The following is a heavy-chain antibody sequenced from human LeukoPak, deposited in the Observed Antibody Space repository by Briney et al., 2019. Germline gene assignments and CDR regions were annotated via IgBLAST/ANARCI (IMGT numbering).Heavy chain of an antibody. CDR2: TSSSDAGT. CDR1: GFTFNNYW. J-gene: IGHJ4*02. Sequence: GSLRLSCAASGFTFNNYWMSWVRQTPGKGLEWVAATSSSDAGTYHADSVRGRFTISRDNSKNTLYLQMNSLRAEDAAVYFCAKAPVTSCRGAYCYPFDSWGQGTLVTVSS. V-gene: IGHV3-23*01. D-gene: IGHD2-21*01. CDR3: AKAPVTSCRGAYCYPFDS.